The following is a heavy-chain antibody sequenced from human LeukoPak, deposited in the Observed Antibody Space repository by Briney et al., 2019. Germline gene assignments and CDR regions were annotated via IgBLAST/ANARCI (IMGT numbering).Heavy chain of an antibody. V-gene: IGHV3-30-3*01. CDR1: GFTFSSYA. Sequence: PGRSLRLSCAASGFTFSSYAMHWVRQAPGKGLEWVAVISYDGSNKYYADSVKGRFTTSRDNSKNTLYLQMNSLRAEDTAVYYCARDGDTAMVFDYWGQGTLVTVSS. D-gene: IGHD5-18*01. CDR2: ISYDGSNK. J-gene: IGHJ4*02. CDR3: ARDGDTAMVFDY.